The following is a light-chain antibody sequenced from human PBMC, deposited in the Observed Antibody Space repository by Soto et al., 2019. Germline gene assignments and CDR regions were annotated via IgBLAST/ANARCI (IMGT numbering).Light chain of an antibody. CDR1: QDIRTC. CDR2: GAS. Sequence: DIQMTQSPSSVSASVGDRVTITCRASQDIRTCLAWYQQKPGKAPKILIYGASSLQSGVPSRFSGSGSGTYFTLTISSLQPEDFATYYCQHANSFPITFGQGTRLEIK. J-gene: IGKJ5*01. V-gene: IGKV1-12*01. CDR3: QHANSFPIT.